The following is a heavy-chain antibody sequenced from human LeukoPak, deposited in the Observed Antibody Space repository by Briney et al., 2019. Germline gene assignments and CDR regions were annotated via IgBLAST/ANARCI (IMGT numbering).Heavy chain of an antibody. CDR1: GYTFTSYG. V-gene: IGHV1-3*01. J-gene: IGHJ4*02. Sequence: ASVKVSCKASGYTFTSYGISWVRQAPGQGLEWMGWINAGNGNTKYSQKFQGRVTITRDTSASTAYMELSSLRSEDTAVYYCARAPYSNYAAVYSDYWGQGTLVTVSS. D-gene: IGHD4-11*01. CDR3: ARAPYSNYAAVYSDY. CDR2: INAGNGNT.